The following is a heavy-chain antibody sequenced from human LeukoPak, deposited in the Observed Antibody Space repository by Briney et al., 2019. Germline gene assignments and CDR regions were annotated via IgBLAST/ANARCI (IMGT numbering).Heavy chain of an antibody. Sequence: ASVKVSCKASGYTFTGYYMHWVRQAPGQGLEWMGWINPNSGGTNYAQKFQGRVTMTRDTSISTAYMELSRLRSDDTAVYYCARCSYATSYYYYYMDVWGKGTTVTVSS. J-gene: IGHJ6*03. CDR2: INPNSGGT. CDR3: ARCSYATSYYYYYMDV. D-gene: IGHD5-18*01. CDR1: GYTFTGYY. V-gene: IGHV1-2*02.